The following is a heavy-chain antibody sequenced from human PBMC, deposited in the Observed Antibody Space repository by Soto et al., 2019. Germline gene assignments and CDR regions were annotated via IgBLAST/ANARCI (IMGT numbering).Heavy chain of an antibody. CDR2: ISSSGITT. CDR3: AKDYSYDSSGYHDYFFDY. Sequence: PGGSLRLSCAASGFTFSRYAMSWVRQAPGGGLEWVSSISSSGITTYYADSVKGRLTISGDNSKNALYLQMSSLRAEDTAVYYCAKDYSYDSSGYHDYFFDYWGQGTLVTVSS. CDR1: GFTFSRYA. V-gene: IGHV3-23*01. J-gene: IGHJ4*02. D-gene: IGHD3-22*01.